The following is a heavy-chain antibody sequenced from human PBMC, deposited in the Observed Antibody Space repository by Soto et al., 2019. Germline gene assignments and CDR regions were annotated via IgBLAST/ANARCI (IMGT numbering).Heavy chain of an antibody. CDR1: GYSISSGNW. CDR3: AGDRRGADY. V-gene: IGHV4-28*03. D-gene: IGHD3-16*01. J-gene: IGHJ4*02. CDR2: IYYSGTT. Sequence: PSETLSLTCAVSGYSISSGNWWGWIRQPPGKGLEWIGYIYYSGTTYYNPSLKSRVTMSVDTSKNQFSLKLTSVTAVDTAVYYCAGDRRGADYWGQGTLVTVSS.